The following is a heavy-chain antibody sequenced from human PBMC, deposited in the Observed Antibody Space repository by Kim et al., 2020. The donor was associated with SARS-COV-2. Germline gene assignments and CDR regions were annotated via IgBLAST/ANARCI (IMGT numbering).Heavy chain of an antibody. D-gene: IGHD2-2*01. Sequence: GGSLRLSCAASGFTFSSYGMHWVRQAPGKGLEWVAVIWYDGSNKYYADSVKGRFTISRDNSKNTLYLQMNSLRAEDTAVYYCARGGYCSSTSCPTAPLGHWGQGTLVTVSS. CDR2: IWYDGSNK. V-gene: IGHV3-33*01. CDR1: GFTFSSYG. J-gene: IGHJ4*02. CDR3: ARGGYCSSTSCPTAPLGH.